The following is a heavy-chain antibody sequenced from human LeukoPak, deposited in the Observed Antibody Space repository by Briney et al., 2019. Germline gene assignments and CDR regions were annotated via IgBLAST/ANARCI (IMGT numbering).Heavy chain of an antibody. CDR3: ARGGYTYGPGL. D-gene: IGHD5-18*01. CDR1: GFTFGDYA. V-gene: IGHV3-49*04. Sequence: GGSLRLSCTASGFTFGDYAMSWVRQAPGKGLEWVSFIRSKAYGGTTEYAASVKGRFTISRDNSKSTMTLQMNSLRAEDTAIYYCARGGYTYGPGLWGQGTLVSVSS. J-gene: IGHJ4*02. CDR2: IRSKAYGGTT.